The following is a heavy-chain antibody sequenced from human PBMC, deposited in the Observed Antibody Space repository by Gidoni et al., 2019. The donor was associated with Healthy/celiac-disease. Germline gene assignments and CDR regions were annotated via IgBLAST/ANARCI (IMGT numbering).Heavy chain of an antibody. V-gene: IGHV3-73*02. Sequence: EVQLVESVGGLVQPGGSLTLSCAASGFTFSGAAMHWVRQASGKGLEWVGRIRSKANSYATAYAASVKGRFTISRDDSKNTAYLQINSLKTEDTAVYYCTTPGGVTIFGVHDAFDIWGQGTMVTVSS. J-gene: IGHJ3*02. CDR1: GFTFSGAA. CDR3: TTPGGVTIFGVHDAFDI. D-gene: IGHD3-3*01. CDR2: IRSKANSYAT.